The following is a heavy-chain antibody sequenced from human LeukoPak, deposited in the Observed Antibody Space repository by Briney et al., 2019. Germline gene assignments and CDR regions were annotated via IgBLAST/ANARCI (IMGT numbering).Heavy chain of an antibody. CDR2: ISGRGGST. D-gene: IGHD6-19*01. V-gene: IGHV3-23*01. J-gene: IGHJ5*02. CDR3: AKDPYSSGWYFWFDP. Sequence: GGSLRLSCAASGFTFSSYAMSWVRQAPGKGLEWGSAISGRGGSTYYADSVKGRFTISRDNSKNTLYLQMNSLRAEDTAVYYCAKDPYSSGWYFWFDPWGQGTLVTVSS. CDR1: GFTFSSYA.